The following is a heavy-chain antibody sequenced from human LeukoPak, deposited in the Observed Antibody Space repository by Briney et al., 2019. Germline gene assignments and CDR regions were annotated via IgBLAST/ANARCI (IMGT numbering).Heavy chain of an antibody. CDR2: ISPYNGNT. J-gene: IGHJ4*02. CDR3: ARGGRGKFLFDY. Sequence: ASVKVSCKASGYTFTGYYMHWVRQAPGQGLEWMGWISPYNGNTKYAQKHQGRVTMTTDTSTNTAYMELRSLRSDDTAVFYCARGGRGKFLFDYWGQGTLVTVSS. V-gene: IGHV1-18*04. D-gene: IGHD4-23*01. CDR1: GYTFTGYY.